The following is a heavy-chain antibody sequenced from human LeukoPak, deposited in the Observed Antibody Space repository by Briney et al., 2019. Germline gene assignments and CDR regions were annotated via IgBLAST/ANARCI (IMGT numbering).Heavy chain of an antibody. CDR3: ARVYSSSSGKTFDY. J-gene: IGHJ4*02. CDR1: GFTFSSYE. D-gene: IGHD6-6*01. Sequence: GGSLRLSCAASGFTFSSYEMNWVRQAPGKGLEWVSYISSSGSPIYYADSVMGRFTISRDNAKNSLYLQMNSLRAEDTAVYYCARVYSSSSGKTFDYWGQGTLVTVSS. V-gene: IGHV3-48*03. CDR2: ISSSGSPI.